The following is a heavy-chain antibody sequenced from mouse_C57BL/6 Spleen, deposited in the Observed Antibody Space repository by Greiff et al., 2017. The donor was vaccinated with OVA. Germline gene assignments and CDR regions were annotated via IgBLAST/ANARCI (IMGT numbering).Heavy chain of an antibody. CDR3: ARRDGYPPYFDY. D-gene: IGHD2-3*01. CDR2: IYPGSGNT. Sequence: QVHVKQSGPELVKPGASVKISCKASGYSFTSYYIHWVKQRPGQGLEWIGWIYPGSGNTKYNEKFKGKATLTADTSSSTAYMQLSSLTSEDSAVYYCARRDGYPPYFDYWGQGTTLTVSS. CDR1: GYSFTSYY. V-gene: IGHV1-66*01. J-gene: IGHJ2*01.